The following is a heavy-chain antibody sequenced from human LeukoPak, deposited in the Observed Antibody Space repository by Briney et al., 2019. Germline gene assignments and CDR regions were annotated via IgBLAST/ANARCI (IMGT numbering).Heavy chain of an antibody. Sequence: PKASVKVSCKASGYTFTSYYMHWVRQAPGQGLEWMGWISAYNGNTNYAQKLQGRVTMTTDTSTSTAYMELRSLRSDDTAVYYCARSYYLWFGELSTEHAFDIWGQGTMVTVSS. CDR3: ARSYYLWFGELSTEHAFDI. CDR1: GYTFTSYY. J-gene: IGHJ3*02. CDR2: ISAYNGNT. V-gene: IGHV1-18*04. D-gene: IGHD3-10*01.